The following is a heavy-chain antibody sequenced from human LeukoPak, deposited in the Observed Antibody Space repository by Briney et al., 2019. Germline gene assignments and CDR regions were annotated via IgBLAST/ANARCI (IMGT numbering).Heavy chain of an antibody. D-gene: IGHD2-2*02. V-gene: IGHV3-21*01. CDR2: ISSSSSYI. Sequence: PGGSLRLSCAASGFTFSSYSMNWVRQAPGKGLEWVSSISSSSSYIYYVDSVKGRFTISRDNAKNSLYLQMNSLRAEDTAVYYGARGQRACSSTSCYTGVCFDYWGQGTLVTVSS. CDR1: GFTFSSYS. CDR3: ARGQRACSSTSCYTGVCFDY. J-gene: IGHJ4*02.